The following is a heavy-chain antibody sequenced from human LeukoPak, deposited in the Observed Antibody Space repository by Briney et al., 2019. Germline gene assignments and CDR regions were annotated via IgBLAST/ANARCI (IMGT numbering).Heavy chain of an antibody. CDR2: IIPVVGVA. Sequence: GSSVKVSCKSSGGKFNNYGIAWVRQAPGHGLEWMGRIIPVVGVAKQSQKFQGRVTISADKSTSTAYMELSSLRPEDTAVYYCARDSPLSGDAFDIWGQGTMVTVSS. D-gene: IGHD2/OR15-2a*01. J-gene: IGHJ3*02. CDR3: ARDSPLSGDAFDI. V-gene: IGHV1-69*04. CDR1: GGKFNNYG.